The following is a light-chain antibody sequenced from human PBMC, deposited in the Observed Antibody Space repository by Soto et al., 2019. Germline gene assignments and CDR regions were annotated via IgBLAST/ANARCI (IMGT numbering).Light chain of an antibody. J-gene: IGLJ1*01. V-gene: IGLV2-14*01. CDR2: AGS. CDR3: SSYTSNSSYG. Sequence: QSVLTLPASVSASAGHSSTISCTGTSSDVGLYDYVSWYQQHPGKAPQLMIYAGSNRPSGVSNRFSASKSGNSASLFISGLQAEDEADYYCSSYTSNSSYGFGSGTKVTVL. CDR1: SSDVGLYDY.